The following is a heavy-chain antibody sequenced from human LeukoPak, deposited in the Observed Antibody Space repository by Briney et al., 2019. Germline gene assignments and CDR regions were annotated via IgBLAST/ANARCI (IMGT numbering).Heavy chain of an antibody. CDR3: AVGDTAMITAHAPFDY. CDR1: GGTFSSYA. J-gene: IGHJ4*02. Sequence: GSSVKVSCKASGGTFSSYAISWVRQAPGQGLEWMGRIIPIFGIANYVQKFQGRVTITADKSTSTAYMELSSLRSEDTAVYYCAVGDTAMITAHAPFDYWGQGTLVTVSS. CDR2: IIPIFGIA. D-gene: IGHD5-18*01. V-gene: IGHV1-69*04.